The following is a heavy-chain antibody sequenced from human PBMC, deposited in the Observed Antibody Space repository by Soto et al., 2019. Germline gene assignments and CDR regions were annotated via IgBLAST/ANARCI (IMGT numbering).Heavy chain of an antibody. D-gene: IGHD2-2*02. CDR3: AKSPNFYCSSPNCYKFYFDF. J-gene: IGHJ4*02. CDR2: ISYDGSDK. V-gene: IGHV3-30*18. Sequence: GSLRLSCAASGFTFNTYGMHWVRQAPGKGLEWVAVISYDGSDKYYADSVKGRFIISRDNSKNTLYLQMNSLRAEDTAIYYCAKSPNFYCSSPNCYKFYFDFWGQGALVTVSS. CDR1: GFTFNTYG.